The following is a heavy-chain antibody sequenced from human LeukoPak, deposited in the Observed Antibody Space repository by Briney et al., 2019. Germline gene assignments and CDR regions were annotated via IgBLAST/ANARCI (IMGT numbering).Heavy chain of an antibody. CDR3: TTALGYYDSSGYQNYFDY. Sequence: TPGGSLRLSCAASEFTFSNAWMSWVRQAPGKGLEWGGCIKSKTDGGTTDYAAPVKGRFTISRDDSKNTLYLQMNSLKTEDTAVYYCTTALGYYDSSGYQNYFDYWGQGTLVTVSS. CDR1: EFTFSNAW. CDR2: IKSKTDGGTT. V-gene: IGHV3-15*01. J-gene: IGHJ4*02. D-gene: IGHD3-22*01.